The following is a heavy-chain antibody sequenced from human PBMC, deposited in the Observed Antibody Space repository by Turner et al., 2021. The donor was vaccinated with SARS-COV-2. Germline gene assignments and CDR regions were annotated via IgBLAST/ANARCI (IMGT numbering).Heavy chain of an antibody. J-gene: IGHJ6*02. Sequence: DVQLLESGGGLVQPGGSLRLSCAASGLPFSTYAMSWVRQAPGKGLEWVSAISGGGGSTYYADSVKGRFTISRDNSKNTLYLQMNSLRAEDTAVYHCAKRSSSSSSYYYGMDVWGQGTTVTVSS. CDR1: GLPFSTYA. D-gene: IGHD6-6*01. CDR2: ISGGGGST. CDR3: AKRSSSSSSYYYGMDV. V-gene: IGHV3-23*01.